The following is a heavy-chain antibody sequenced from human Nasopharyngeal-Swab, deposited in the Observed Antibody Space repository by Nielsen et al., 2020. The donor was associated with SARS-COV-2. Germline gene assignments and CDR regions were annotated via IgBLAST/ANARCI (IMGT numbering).Heavy chain of an antibody. D-gene: IGHD6-19*01. CDR3: AGVGSSGWYLGGYFDY. CDR2: IKPDGSEK. J-gene: IGHJ4*02. Sequence: VREMPGYGLVWGANIKPDGSEKYNVDSVKGRLTISKENAKNSLYQQMNMLRAEDTAVYYSAGVGSSGWYLGGYFDYWGQGTLVTVSS. V-gene: IGHV3-7*03.